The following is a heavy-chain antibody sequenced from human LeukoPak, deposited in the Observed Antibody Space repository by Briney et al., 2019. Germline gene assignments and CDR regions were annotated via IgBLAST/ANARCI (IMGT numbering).Heavy chain of an antibody. CDR2: MNPNSGDT. J-gene: IGHJ4*02. Sequence: ASMKVSCKASGYTFTSHDINWVRQATGQGLEWMGWMNPNSGDTGYAQKFQGRVTITRNTSISTAYMELSSLRSEDTAVYLCARELRVAAAGHFDSWGQGTLVTVSS. CDR1: GYTFTSHD. CDR3: ARELRVAAAGHFDS. V-gene: IGHV1-8*03. D-gene: IGHD6-13*01.